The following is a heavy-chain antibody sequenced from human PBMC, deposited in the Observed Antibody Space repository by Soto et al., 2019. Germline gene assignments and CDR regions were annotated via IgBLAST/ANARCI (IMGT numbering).Heavy chain of an antibody. CDR3: AREGGIQLWLDGMDV. D-gene: IGHD5-18*01. CDR1: GFTFSSYS. Sequence: EVQLVESGGGLVQPGGSLRLSCAASGFTFSSYSMNWVRQAPGKGLEWVSYISSSSSTIYYADSVKGPFTISRDNAKNSLYLQMNILRDEDTAVYYCAREGGIQLWLDGMDVWGQGTTVTVSS. J-gene: IGHJ6*02. CDR2: ISSSSSTI. V-gene: IGHV3-48*02.